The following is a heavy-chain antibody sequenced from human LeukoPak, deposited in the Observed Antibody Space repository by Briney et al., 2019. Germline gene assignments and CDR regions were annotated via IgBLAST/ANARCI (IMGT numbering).Heavy chain of an antibody. CDR2: IYPGDSDT. CDR1: GYRFTSYW. J-gene: IGHJ5*02. V-gene: IGHV5-51*01. Sequence: GASLKISCKGSGYRFTSYWIGWVRQMPGKGLEWMGIIYPGDSDTRYSPSFQGQVTISADKSISTAYLQRSSLKASDTAMYYCVRRPTVTGWFDPWGQGTLVTVSS. D-gene: IGHD4-17*01. CDR3: VRRPTVTGWFDP.